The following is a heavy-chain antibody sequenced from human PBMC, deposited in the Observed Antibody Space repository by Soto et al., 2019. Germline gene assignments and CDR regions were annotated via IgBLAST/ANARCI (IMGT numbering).Heavy chain of an antibody. CDR1: RFTFSSYW. J-gene: IGHJ6*03. CDR2: MNSDGSNT. V-gene: IGHV3-74*01. D-gene: IGHD6-13*01. CDR3: ARDAATGPPYMDV. Sequence: PGGSLRLSCAASRFTFSSYWMHWVRQAPGKGLVWVSRMNSDGSNTRYADSVKGRFTISRDNAKNTLYPQMNSLRAEDTAVYYCARDAATGPPYMDVWGKGTTVTVSS.